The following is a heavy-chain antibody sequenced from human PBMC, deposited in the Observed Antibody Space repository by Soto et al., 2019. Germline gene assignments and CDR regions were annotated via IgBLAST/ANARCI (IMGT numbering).Heavy chain of an antibody. CDR2: IIPILGIA. D-gene: IGHD5-18*01. Sequence: SVKVSCKASGGTFSSYTISWVRQAPGQGLEWMGRIIPILGIANYAQKFQGRVTITADKSTSTAYMELSSLRSEDTAVYYCARPKFTAMVNDGDAFDIWGQGTMVTVSS. CDR3: ARPKFTAMVNDGDAFDI. V-gene: IGHV1-69*02. J-gene: IGHJ3*02. CDR1: GGTFSSYT.